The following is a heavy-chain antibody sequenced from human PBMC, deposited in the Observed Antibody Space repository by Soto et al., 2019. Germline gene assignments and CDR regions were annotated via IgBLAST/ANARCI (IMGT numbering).Heavy chain of an antibody. J-gene: IGHJ6*02. CDR1: GASISRYY. V-gene: IGHV4-59*01. CDR2: LYNTGST. Sequence: QVRLQESGPGLVKPSETLSLTCTVSGASISRYYWSWIRQSPVKGLEWIGYLYNTGSTIYNPSLKSRVTISVDTSKNQVSLKMNSVTAADTAVYYCARDLCGYCRVDCYPLDVWGQGTTVTVSS. CDR3: ARDLCGYCRVDCYPLDV. D-gene: IGHD2-21*02.